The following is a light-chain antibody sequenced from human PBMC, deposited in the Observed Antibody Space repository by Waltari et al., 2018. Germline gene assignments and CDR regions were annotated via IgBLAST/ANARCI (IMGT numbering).Light chain of an antibody. CDR3: QSFDSNLNGGVL. CDR1: SSNIGAGND. CDR2: GNP. Sequence: QSVLTQPPSVSGAPGQRVTISCTGSSSNIGAGNDVHWYQHLPGTAPKRLSYGNPVRPSGVPDRFSGSKSGTSAALAVTGLRAEDGGDYYCQSFDSNLNGGVLFGGGTKLTVL. J-gene: IGLJ2*01. V-gene: IGLV1-40*01.